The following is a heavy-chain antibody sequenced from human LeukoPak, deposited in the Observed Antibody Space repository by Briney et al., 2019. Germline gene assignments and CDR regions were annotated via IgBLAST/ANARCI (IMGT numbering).Heavy chain of an antibody. Sequence: PGGSLRLSCAASGFTFSSYAMHWVRQAPGKGLEWVAVISYDGSNKYYADSVKGRFTISRDNSKNTLYLQMNSLRAEDTAVYYCARDYLRCGGDCSHAFDYWGQGTLVTVSS. CDR1: GFTFSSYA. CDR2: ISYDGSNK. V-gene: IGHV3-30*04. CDR3: ARDYLRCGGDCSHAFDY. D-gene: IGHD2-21*02. J-gene: IGHJ4*02.